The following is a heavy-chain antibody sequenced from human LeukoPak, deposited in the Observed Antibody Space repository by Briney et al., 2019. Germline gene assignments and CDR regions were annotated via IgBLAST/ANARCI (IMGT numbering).Heavy chain of an antibody. J-gene: IGHJ4*02. V-gene: IGHV3-21*01. D-gene: IGHD1-26*01. Sequence: GGSLRLSCAASGFTFSSYSMNWVRQAPGKGLEWVSSISNSSSYIYYADSVKGRFTISRDNAKNSLYLQMNSLRAEDTAVYYCATESGTYSGTCFDYWGQGTLVTVSS. CDR1: GFTFSSYS. CDR2: ISNSSSYI. CDR3: ATESGTYSGTCFDY.